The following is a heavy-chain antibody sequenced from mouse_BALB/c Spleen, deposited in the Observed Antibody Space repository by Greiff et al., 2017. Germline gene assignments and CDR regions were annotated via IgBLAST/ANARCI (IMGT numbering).Heavy chain of an antibody. Sequence: VQLQQPGAELVKPGASVKLSCKASGYTFTSYWMHWVKQRPGQGLEWIGEIDPSDSYTNYNQKFKGKATLTVDKSSSTAYMQLSSLTSEDSAVYYCARWGGTTVGFAYWGQGTLVTVSA. D-gene: IGHD1-1*01. J-gene: IGHJ3*01. CDR3: ARWGGTTVGFAY. V-gene: IGHV1-69*02. CDR2: IDPSDSYT. CDR1: GYTFTSYW.